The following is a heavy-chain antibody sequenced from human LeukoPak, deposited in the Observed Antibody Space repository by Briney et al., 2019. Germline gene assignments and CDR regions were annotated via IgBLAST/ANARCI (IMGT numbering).Heavy chain of an antibody. CDR3: AKYGNSGWVIDN. V-gene: IGHV4-59*08. J-gene: IGHJ4*02. CDR1: GGSIGSNY. Sequence: SETLSLTCTASGGSIGSNYWTWIRQPPGKGLEYIGYIYYTGGTNYNPSLKSRVTISVDTSKNQFSLKLSSVTAADTAVYFCAKYGNSGWVIDNWGQGTLVTVSS. CDR2: IYYTGGT. D-gene: IGHD6-19*01.